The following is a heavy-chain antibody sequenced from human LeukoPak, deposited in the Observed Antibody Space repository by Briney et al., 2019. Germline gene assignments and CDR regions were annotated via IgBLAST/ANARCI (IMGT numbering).Heavy chain of an antibody. Sequence: GDSLKVSCKASGYTFTSYGISWVRQAPGQGLEWMGWISTCEGNTNSAQKLQGRFTMSTDTSTSTSYMELRSLRSDDTAVYYCARGVNPFDIVVVVAATPWSNWFDPWGQGTLVTVSS. CDR1: GYTFTSYG. D-gene: IGHD2-15*01. CDR2: ISTCEGNT. J-gene: IGHJ5*02. V-gene: IGHV1-18*01. CDR3: ARGVNPFDIVVVVAATPWSNWFDP.